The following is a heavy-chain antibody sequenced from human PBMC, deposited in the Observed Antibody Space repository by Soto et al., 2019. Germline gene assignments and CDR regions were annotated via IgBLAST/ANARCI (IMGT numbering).Heavy chain of an antibody. V-gene: IGHV4-31*03. D-gene: IGHD3-16*01. CDR3: ARGGGVRMLLSVFDY. Sequence: SETLSLTCTVSGGSISSGGYYWSWIRQHPGKGLEWIGYIYYSGSTYYNPSLKSRVTISVDTSKNQFSLKLSSVTAADTAVYYCARGGGVRMLLSVFDYWGQGTLVTVSS. J-gene: IGHJ4*02. CDR2: IYYSGST. CDR1: GGSISSGGYY.